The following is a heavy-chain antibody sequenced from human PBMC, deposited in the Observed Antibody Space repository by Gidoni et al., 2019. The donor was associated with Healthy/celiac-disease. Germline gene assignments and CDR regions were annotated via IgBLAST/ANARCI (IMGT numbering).Heavy chain of an antibody. V-gene: IGHV4-39*07. CDR3: ARDVRYSSSWSHFDY. CDR1: GGSISSSDYY. J-gene: IGHJ4*02. D-gene: IGHD6-13*01. Sequence: QLQLQESGPGLVKPSETLSLTCTVSGGSISSSDYYWGWVRQPPGNGLEWIGTIYYRGDTYYNPSLKSRVTISVDMSRNQFSLWLTSVTAADTAMYYCARDVRYSSSWSHFDYWGQGILVTVSS. CDR2: IYYRGDT.